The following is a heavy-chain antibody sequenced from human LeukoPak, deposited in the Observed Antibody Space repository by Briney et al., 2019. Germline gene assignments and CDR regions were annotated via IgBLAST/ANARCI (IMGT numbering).Heavy chain of an antibody. D-gene: IGHD5-18*01. J-gene: IGHJ4*02. V-gene: IGHV3-21*01. CDR2: ISSSSSYI. CDR1: GFTFSSYS. Sequence: KAGGSLRLSCAASGFTFSSYSMNWVRQAPGKGLEWVSSISSSSSYIYYADSVKGRFTISRENAKNSLYLQMNSLRAEDTAVYYCARDGGYSYGYDYWGQGTLVTVSS. CDR3: ARDGGYSYGYDY.